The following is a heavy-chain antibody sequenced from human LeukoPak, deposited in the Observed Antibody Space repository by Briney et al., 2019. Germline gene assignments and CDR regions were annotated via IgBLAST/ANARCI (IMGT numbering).Heavy chain of an antibody. V-gene: IGHV1-24*01. J-gene: IGHJ6*04. CDR2: FDREDGET. D-gene: IGHD3-10*01. CDR3: ASFYGSGSYSYYGMGV. CDR1: GYTLTELS. Sequence: ASVKVSCKVSGYTLTELSMHWVRQAPGKGLEWMGGFDREDGETIYAQKFQGRVTMTEDTSTDTAYMELSSLRSEDTAVYYCASFYGSGSYSYYGMGVWGKGTTVNVSS.